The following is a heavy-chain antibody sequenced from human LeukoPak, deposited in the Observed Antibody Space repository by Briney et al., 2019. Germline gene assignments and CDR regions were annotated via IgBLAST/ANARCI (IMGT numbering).Heavy chain of an antibody. CDR2: IYYSGST. CDR1: GGSISSGGYY. V-gene: IGHV4-31*03. CDR3: ASAYYYDSSGYYYDGRVDY. D-gene: IGHD3-22*01. J-gene: IGHJ4*02. Sequence: KPSQTLSLTCTVSGGSISSGGYYWSWIRQHPGKGLEWIGYIYYSGSTYYNPSLKSRVTISVDTSKNQFSLKLSSVTAADTAVYYCASAYYYDSSGYYYDGRVDYWGQGTLVTVSS.